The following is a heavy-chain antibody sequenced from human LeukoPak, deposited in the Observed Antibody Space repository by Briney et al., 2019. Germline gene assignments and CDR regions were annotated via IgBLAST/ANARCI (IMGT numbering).Heavy chain of an antibody. CDR3: ARATMTTVTPWYFDY. D-gene: IGHD4-17*01. CDR2: TSSSSSYI. CDR1: GFTFSSYS. Sequence: GGSLRLSCAASGFTFSSYSMNWVRQAPGKGLEWVSSTSSSSSYIYYADSVKGRFTISRDNAKNSLYLQMNSLRAEDTAVYYCARATMTTVTPWYFDYWGQGTLVTVSS. J-gene: IGHJ4*02. V-gene: IGHV3-21*01.